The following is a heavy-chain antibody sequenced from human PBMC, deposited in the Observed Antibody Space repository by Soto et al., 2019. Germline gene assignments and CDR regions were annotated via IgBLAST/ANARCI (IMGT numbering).Heavy chain of an antibody. CDR2: INSGGSTT. D-gene: IGHD3-3*02. V-gene: IGHV3-74*01. J-gene: IGHJ6*03. CDR3: VRGGRLAYYMDV. Sequence: EVQLVESGGGLVQPGGSLRLSCAASEFTFSNHWMHWVRQAPGEGLVWVSRINSGGSTTNYADSVKGRFTISRDNAKNTLYLQMNSLRAEDTAVYYCVRGGRLAYYMDVWGKGATVTVSS. CDR1: EFTFSNHW.